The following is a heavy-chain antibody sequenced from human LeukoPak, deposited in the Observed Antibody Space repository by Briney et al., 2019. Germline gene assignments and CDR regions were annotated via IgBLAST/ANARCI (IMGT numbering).Heavy chain of an antibody. V-gene: IGHV1-69*05. D-gene: IGHD5-18*01. CDR3: AREQDTAMVIDY. Sequence: ASVKVSCKASGGTFSSYAISWMRQAPGQGLEWMGRIIPIFGTANYAQKFQGRVTITTDESTSTAYMELSSLRSEDTAVYYCAREQDTAMVIDYWGQGTLVTVSS. CDR2: IIPIFGTA. CDR1: GGTFSSYA. J-gene: IGHJ4*02.